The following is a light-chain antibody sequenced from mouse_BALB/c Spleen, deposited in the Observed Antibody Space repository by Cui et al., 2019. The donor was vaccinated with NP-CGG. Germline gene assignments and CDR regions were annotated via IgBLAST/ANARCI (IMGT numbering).Light chain of an antibody. CDR3: ALWYSNHWV. V-gene: IGLV1*01. Sequence: QAVATQAAALTTSPGETVTLTCRSRTGAVTNSNYANWVQEKPDHLFTGLIGSTNNRTPGVPARFSGSLIGDKAALTITGAQTEDEAIYFCALWYSNHWVFGGGTKLTVL. CDR2: STN. CDR1: TGAVTNSNY. J-gene: IGLJ1*01.